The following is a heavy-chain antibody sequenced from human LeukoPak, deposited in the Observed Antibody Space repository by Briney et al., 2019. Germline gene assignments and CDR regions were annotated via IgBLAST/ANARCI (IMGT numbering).Heavy chain of an antibody. CDR2: ISGSGGST. V-gene: IGHV3-23*01. D-gene: IGHD3-3*01. CDR1: GFTFSSYA. Sequence: GGSLSLSCAASGFTFSSYAMSWVRQAPGKGLEWVSAISGSGGSTYYADSVKGRFTISRDNSKNTLYLQMNSLRAEDTAVYYCAKGYYDFWGGYGYFDYWGQGTLVTVSS. CDR3: AKGYYDFWGGYGYFDY. J-gene: IGHJ4*02.